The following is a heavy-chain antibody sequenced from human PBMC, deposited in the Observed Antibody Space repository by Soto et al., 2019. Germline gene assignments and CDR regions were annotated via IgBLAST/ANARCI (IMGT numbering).Heavy chain of an antibody. J-gene: IGHJ4*02. CDR3: ARYPRLLPFFDY. CDR2: ISSSGSTI. CDR1: GFTFSDYY. Sequence: WGSLRLSCAASGFTFSDYYMSWIRQAPGKGLEWVSYISSSGSTIYYADSVKGRFTTSRDNAKNSLYLQMNSRRAEDTAVYYCARYPRLLPFFDYWGKGTLVTGYS. D-gene: IGHD1-26*01. V-gene: IGHV3-11*01.